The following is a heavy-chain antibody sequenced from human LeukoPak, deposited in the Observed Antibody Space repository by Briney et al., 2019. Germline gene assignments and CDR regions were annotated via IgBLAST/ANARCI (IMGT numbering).Heavy chain of an antibody. CDR2: ISAYNGNT. D-gene: IGHD6-13*01. V-gene: IGHV1-18*01. CDR1: GYTFTSYG. J-gene: IGHJ4*02. CDR3: ARGRMGYSSSWYNF. Sequence: ASVKVSCKASGYTFTSYGISWVRQAPGQGLEWMGWISAYNGNTNYAQKLQGRVTMTTDTSTSTAYMELRSLRSDDTAVYYCARGRMGYSSSWYNFWGQGTLVTVSS.